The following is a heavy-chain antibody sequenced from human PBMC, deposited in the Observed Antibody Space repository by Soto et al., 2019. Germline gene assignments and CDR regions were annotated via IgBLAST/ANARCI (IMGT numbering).Heavy chain of an antibody. CDR2: ISGSGGST. V-gene: IGHV3-23*01. CDR3: AKKDGYCSGGSCYRSYWYFDL. D-gene: IGHD2-15*01. J-gene: IGHJ2*01. CDR1: GFTFSSYA. Sequence: VQLLESGGGLVQPGGSLRLSCAASGFTFSSYAMSWVRQAPGKGLEWVSAISGSGGSTYYADSVKGRFTIARDNSKTALSLKMSGLRAEDTAVYYCAKKDGYCSGGSCYRSYWYFDLCGRGSLVTVTS.